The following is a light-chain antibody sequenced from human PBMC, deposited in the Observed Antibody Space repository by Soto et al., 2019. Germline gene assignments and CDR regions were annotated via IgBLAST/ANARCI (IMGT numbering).Light chain of an antibody. CDR3: QKYNSALWT. J-gene: IGKJ1*01. CDR1: QVINNY. Sequence: DIQMTQSPSSLSASVGDRVTITCRASQVINNYLAWYQQKPGKVPKLLIYAASTLQSGVPLRFSGSGSGTDLTLTISSLQPEDVATYYCQKYNSALWTFGQGTKVEIK. CDR2: AAS. V-gene: IGKV1-27*01.